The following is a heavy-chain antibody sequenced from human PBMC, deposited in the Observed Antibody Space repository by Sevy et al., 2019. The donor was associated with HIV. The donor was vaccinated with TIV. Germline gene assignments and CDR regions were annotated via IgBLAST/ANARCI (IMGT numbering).Heavy chain of an antibody. CDR1: GFTFCSYG. J-gene: IGHJ4*02. V-gene: IGHV3-30*18. D-gene: IGHD3-22*01. CDR3: AKIRLLLLDA. Sequence: GGSLRLSCAASGFTFCSYGMHWVRQAPGKGLEWVAVISYDGSNKYYADSVKGRFTISRDNSKNTLYLQMNSLRAEDTAVYYCAKIRLLLLDAWGQGTLVTVSS. CDR2: ISYDGSNK.